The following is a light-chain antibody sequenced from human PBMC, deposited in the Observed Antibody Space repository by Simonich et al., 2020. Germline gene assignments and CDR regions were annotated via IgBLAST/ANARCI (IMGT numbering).Light chain of an antibody. V-gene: IGLV2-8*01. CDR1: SSDVGGYNY. J-gene: IGLJ3*02. Sequence: QSALTQPPSASGSPGQSVTISCTGTSSDVGGYNYVSWYQQHPGKAPKLMIYEVSKRPSGVPYRFSGAKSGNTASLTVSGLQAEDEADYYCSSYAGSNNYWVFGGGTKLTVL. CDR2: EVS. CDR3: SSYAGSNNYWV.